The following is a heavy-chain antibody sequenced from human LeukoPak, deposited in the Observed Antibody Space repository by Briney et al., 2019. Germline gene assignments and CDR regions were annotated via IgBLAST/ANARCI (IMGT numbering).Heavy chain of an antibody. CDR2: ISGSGADT. CDR3: AILKDSASYF. J-gene: IGHJ4*02. Sequence: GGSLRLSCAVSRFIFSTYAMTWVRQAPGKGLEWVSSISGSGADTYYADSVKGRSSISRDTSQKTLYLQMNSLRAEDTAVYYCAILKDSASYFWGQGTLVTVSS. D-gene: IGHD3-22*01. V-gene: IGHV3-23*01. CDR1: RFIFSTYA.